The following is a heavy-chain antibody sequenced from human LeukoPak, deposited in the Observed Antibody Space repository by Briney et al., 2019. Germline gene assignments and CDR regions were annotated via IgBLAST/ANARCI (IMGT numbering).Heavy chain of an antibody. CDR1: GFTFSSYW. CDR3: ARGGTDLRWVFEY. Sequence: GSLRLSCAASGFTFSSYWMSWVRQAPGKGLEWVAEIHHNGNINYNPSLKSRVTISIHKSNNQFSLKLNSVTAADAAVYYCARGGTDLRWVFEYWGQGTLFTVSS. J-gene: IGHJ4*02. CDR2: IHHNGNI. D-gene: IGHD4-23*01. V-gene: IGHV4-4*02.